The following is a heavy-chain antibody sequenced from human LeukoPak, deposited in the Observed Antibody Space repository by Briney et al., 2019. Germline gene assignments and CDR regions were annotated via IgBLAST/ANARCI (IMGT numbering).Heavy chain of an antibody. CDR2: IYRDGSI. V-gene: IGHV3-53*01. Sequence: GRSLRLSCAASGFTVSSNYMSWVRQAPGKGLEWVSMIYRDGSIFHADSVKGRFTMSRDNSRNTLDLQMNSLRVEDTAVYFCARDRRRLRGMNGDGDAFDIWGQGTMVTVSS. CDR3: ARDRRRLRGMNGDGDAFDI. J-gene: IGHJ3*02. D-gene: IGHD1-1*01. CDR1: GFTVSSNY.